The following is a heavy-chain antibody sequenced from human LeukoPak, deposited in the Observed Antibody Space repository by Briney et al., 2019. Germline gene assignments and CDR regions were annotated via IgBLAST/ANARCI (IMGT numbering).Heavy chain of an antibody. V-gene: IGHV4-39*01. J-gene: IGHJ4*02. CDR2: IYYSGST. Sequence: SETLSLTCTVSGGSISSSSYYWGWIRQPPGKGLEWIGSIYYSGSTNYNPSLKSRVTISVDTSKNQFSLKLSSVTAADTAVYYCARHRSGWLQSSFDYWGQGTLVTVSS. CDR1: GGSISSSSYY. CDR3: ARHRSGWLQSSFDY. D-gene: IGHD5-24*01.